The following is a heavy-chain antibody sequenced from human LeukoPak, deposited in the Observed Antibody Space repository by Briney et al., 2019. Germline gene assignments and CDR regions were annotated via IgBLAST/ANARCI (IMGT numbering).Heavy chain of an antibody. J-gene: IGHJ6*03. CDR1: GYTFSSYG. V-gene: IGHV1-18*01. Sequence: ASVKVSCKASGYTFSSYGISWVRQAPGQGLEWMGWISAYSGNTHYAQKFQGRVTMTTDTSTTTAYMELRGLRSDDTAVYYCARAEKPNWGNYYYYCMDVWGKGTTVTVSS. D-gene: IGHD7-27*01. CDR2: ISAYSGNT. CDR3: ARAEKPNWGNYYYYCMDV.